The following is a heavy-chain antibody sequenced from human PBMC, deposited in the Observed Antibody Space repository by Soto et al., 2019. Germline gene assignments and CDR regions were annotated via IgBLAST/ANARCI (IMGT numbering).Heavy chain of an antibody. CDR3: ARTTAVPNTLRWRFFFDY. Sequence: SETLSLTCSVSGGSVSNKTYYWSWIRQPPGKRLEWIGYVYYSGTTNYNPSLKSRVTITLDLSKNQFSLRLSSVTTADTALYYCARTTAVPNTLRWRFFFDYWGQGTLVTVSS. J-gene: IGHJ4*02. V-gene: IGHV4-61*01. CDR2: VYYSGTT. CDR1: GGSVSNKTYY. D-gene: IGHD2-21*01.